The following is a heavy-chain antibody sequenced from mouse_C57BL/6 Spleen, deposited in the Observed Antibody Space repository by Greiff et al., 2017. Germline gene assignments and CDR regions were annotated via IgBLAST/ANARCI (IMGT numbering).Heavy chain of an antibody. V-gene: IGHV5-9*01. CDR2: ISGGGGNT. J-gene: IGHJ4*01. CDR3: ARHNSNLYYYAMDY. D-gene: IGHD2-5*01. Sequence: EVQLQESGGGLVKPGGSLKLSCAASGFTFSSYTMSWVRQTPEKRLEWVATISGGGGNTYYPDSVKGRFTISRDNAKNTLYLQMSSLRSEDTALYYCARHNSNLYYYAMDYWGQGTSVTVSS. CDR1: GFTFSSYT.